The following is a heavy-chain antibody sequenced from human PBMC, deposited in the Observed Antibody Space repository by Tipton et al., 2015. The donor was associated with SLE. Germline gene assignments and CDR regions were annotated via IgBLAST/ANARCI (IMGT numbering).Heavy chain of an antibody. CDR1: GGSISSSSYY. CDR2: IYSSGST. J-gene: IGHJ3*02. D-gene: IGHD5-18*01. CDR3: SRTAYNYGFTAFDI. Sequence: TLSLTCTVSGGSISSSSYYWGWIRQPPGKGLGWIGSIYSSGSTYYNPSLKSRVTISVDTSKNLLSLKLNSVTAADTAVYYFSRTAYNYGFTAFDIWGQGKNVSVSS. V-gene: IGHV4-39*01.